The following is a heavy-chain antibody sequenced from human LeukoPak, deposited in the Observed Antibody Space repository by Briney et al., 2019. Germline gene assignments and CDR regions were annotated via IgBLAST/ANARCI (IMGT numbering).Heavy chain of an antibody. J-gene: IGHJ4*02. Sequence: GSLRLSCAASGFTFSSYAMSWVRQAPGKGLEWVSAISGSGGSTYFADSVKGRFTISRDNSKNTLYLQMNSLRAEDTAVYYCAKDRVRGYSGYEFDYWGQGTLVTVSS. CDR1: GFTFSSYA. V-gene: IGHV3-23*01. CDR3: AKDRVRGYSGYEFDY. CDR2: ISGSGGST. D-gene: IGHD5-12*01.